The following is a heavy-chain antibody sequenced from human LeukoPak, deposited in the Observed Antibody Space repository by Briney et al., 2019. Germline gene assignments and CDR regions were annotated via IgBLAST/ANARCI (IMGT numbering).Heavy chain of an antibody. D-gene: IGHD1-26*01. J-gene: IGHJ5*02. Sequence: GGSLRLSCAASGFAVSTNYLSWARQAPGKGLEWVPVIYSDGSTYYTDSVKGRFTISRDNSKNTLYLQMNSLRPEDTAVYYCARDQRSESYYPWGWFDPWGQGTLVTVSS. CDR2: IYSDGST. CDR1: GFAVSTNY. CDR3: ARDQRSESYYPWGWFDP. V-gene: IGHV3-66*02.